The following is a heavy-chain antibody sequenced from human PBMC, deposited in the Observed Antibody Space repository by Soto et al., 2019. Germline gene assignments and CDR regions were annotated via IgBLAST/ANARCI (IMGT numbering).Heavy chain of an antibody. V-gene: IGHV3-7*03. Sequence: GGSLRLSCAGSGFTFSTYWMSWVRQAPGKGLEWVANIKQGASQKYYVDSVKGRFTISRDDAKNSLYLQMNSLRAEDTAVYYCARDLGYYDSSGYFDYWGQGTLVTVSS. J-gene: IGHJ4*02. D-gene: IGHD3-22*01. CDR3: ARDLGYYDSSGYFDY. CDR1: GFTFSTYW. CDR2: IKQGASQK.